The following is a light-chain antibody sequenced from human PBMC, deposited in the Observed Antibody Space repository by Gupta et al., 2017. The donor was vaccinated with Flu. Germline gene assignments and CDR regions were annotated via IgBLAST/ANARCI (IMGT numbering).Light chain of an antibody. Sequence: DIQMTQSPSSLSASVGDRVTITCQASQDISNYLNWYQQKPGKASKLLIYDASKVETGVPSRFSGRGSRKVCTVTSSSLQPEVIATYYRQHQNYLPLTFGGGTXVEIK. CDR2: DAS. J-gene: IGKJ4*01. CDR3: QHQNYLPLT. V-gene: IGKV1-33*01. CDR1: QDISNY.